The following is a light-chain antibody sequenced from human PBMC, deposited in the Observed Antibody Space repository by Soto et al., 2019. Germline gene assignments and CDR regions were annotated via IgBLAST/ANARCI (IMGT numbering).Light chain of an antibody. CDR1: QSVSSAF. CDR3: HQYGNSPYT. J-gene: IGKJ2*01. CDR2: GAS. Sequence: ETVLTQSPGTLSLSPGERATLSCRASQSVSSAFFAWFKQRPGLAPRLLIYGASSRATGIPARFSGSGSGTDFTLTISRLEPEDFAVYYCHQYGNSPYTFGQGTKLEIK. V-gene: IGKV3-20*01.